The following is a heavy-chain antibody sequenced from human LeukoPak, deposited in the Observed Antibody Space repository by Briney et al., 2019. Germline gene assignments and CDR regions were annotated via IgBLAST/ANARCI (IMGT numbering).Heavy chain of an antibody. CDR1: GYTFTGYY. CDR3: ARVLRLYSGYEMGY. V-gene: IGHV1-2*02. D-gene: IGHD5-12*01. Sequence: VASVKVSCKASGYTFTGYYMHCVRQAPGQGLEWMGWINPNSGGTNYAQKFQGRVTMTRDTSISTAYMELSRLRSDDTAVYYCARVLRLYSGYEMGYWGQGTLVTVSS. CDR2: INPNSGGT. J-gene: IGHJ4*02.